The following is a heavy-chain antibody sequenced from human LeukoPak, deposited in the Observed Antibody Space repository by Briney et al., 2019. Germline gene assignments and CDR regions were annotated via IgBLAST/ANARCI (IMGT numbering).Heavy chain of an antibody. CDR2: MNPNSGNT. V-gene: IGHV1-8*01. CDR3: AASSSWYGIDY. D-gene: IGHD6-13*01. Sequence: ASVKVSCRASGYTFTSYDINWVRQATGQGLEWMGWMNPNSGNTGYAQKFQGRVIMTRNTSISTAYMELSSLRSEDTAVYYCAASSSWYGIDYWGQGTLVTVSS. J-gene: IGHJ4*02. CDR1: GYTFTSYD.